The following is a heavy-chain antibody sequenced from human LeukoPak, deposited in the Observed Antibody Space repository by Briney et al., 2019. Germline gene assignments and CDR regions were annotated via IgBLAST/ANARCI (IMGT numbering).Heavy chain of an antibody. Sequence: SETLSLTCAVSGYSISSGYCCGWIRQPPGKGLEWIGNINHSGSTYYNPSLKSRVTISVDTSKNQCSLNLSSVTAADTAVYYCAGGIVGVHAYWGQGTLVTVSS. J-gene: IGHJ4*02. D-gene: IGHD1-26*01. CDR1: GYSISSGYC. CDR2: INHSGST. CDR3: AGGIVGVHAY. V-gene: IGHV4-38-2*01.